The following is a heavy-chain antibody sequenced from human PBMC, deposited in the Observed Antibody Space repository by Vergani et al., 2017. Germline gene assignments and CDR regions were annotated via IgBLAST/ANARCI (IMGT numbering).Heavy chain of an antibody. D-gene: IGHD2-2*01. CDR3: ATDIVVVPAAIDAFVI. Sequence: QVQLVESGGGVVQPGRSLRLSCAASGFTFSSYGMHWVRQAPGKGLEWVAVISYDGSNKYYADSVKGRFTISRDNSKNTLYLQMNSLRAEDTAVYYCATDIVVVPAAIDAFVIRGQGTMVTV. V-gene: IGHV3-30*03. CDR1: GFTFSSYG. J-gene: IGHJ3*02. CDR2: ISYDGSNK.